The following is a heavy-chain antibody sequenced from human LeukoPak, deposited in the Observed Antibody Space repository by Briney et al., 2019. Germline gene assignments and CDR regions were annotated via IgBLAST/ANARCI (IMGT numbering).Heavy chain of an antibody. Sequence: LEWIGYIYNGGSTYYNMSLRSRVTISVDTSKNQFSLNLSSVTAADTAVYYCARIFSAYFDFWGQGTLVTVSS. CDR2: IYNGGST. CDR3: ARIFSAYFDF. D-gene: IGHD3-16*01. V-gene: IGHV4-31*02. J-gene: IGHJ4*02.